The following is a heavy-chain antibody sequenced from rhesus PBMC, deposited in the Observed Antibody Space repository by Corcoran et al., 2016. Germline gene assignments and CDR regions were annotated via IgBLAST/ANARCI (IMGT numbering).Heavy chain of an antibody. CDR1: GGSISSNY. V-gene: IGHV4-173*01. CDR3: ARVPDSNYWARFDV. Sequence: QLQLQESGPGLVKPSETLSLTCTVSGGSISSNYWSWIRQPPGKGQEWIGRISGGGGNTDYNPSLKMRVTFSTDTSKNQFSLKLYSVTAADTAVYYCARVPDSNYWARFDVWGAGVLVTVSS. J-gene: IGHJ5-1*01. D-gene: IGHD4-23*01. CDR2: ISGGGGNT.